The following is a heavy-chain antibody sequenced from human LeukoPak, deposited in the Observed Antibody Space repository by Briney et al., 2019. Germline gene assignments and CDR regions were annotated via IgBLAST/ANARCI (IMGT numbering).Heavy chain of an antibody. V-gene: IGHV3-30*03. CDR1: GFTFSSYS. CDR3: SIGGCSRGSCYWFPWTYWPNFDY. D-gene: IGHD2-15*01. J-gene: IGHJ4*02. Sequence: PGGSLRLSCAASGFTFSSYSMNWVRQAPGKGLEWVAVISYDGSNKYYADSVKGRFTISRDNSKNTLYLQMNSLRAEDTAVYYCSIGGCSRGSCYWFPWTYWPNFDYWGQGTLVTVSS. CDR2: ISYDGSNK.